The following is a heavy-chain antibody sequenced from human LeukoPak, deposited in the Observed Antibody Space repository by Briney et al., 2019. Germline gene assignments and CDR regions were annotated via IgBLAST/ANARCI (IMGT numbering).Heavy chain of an antibody. J-gene: IGHJ4*02. CDR2: IIPILGIA. D-gene: IGHD5-12*01. V-gene: IGHV1-69*04. CDR3: ARDREVATIKGAFFDY. Sequence: SVKVSCKASGGTFSSYAISWVRQAPGPGLEWMGRIIPILGIANYAQKFQGRVTITADKSTSTAYMELSSLRSEDTAVYYCARDREVATIKGAFFDYWGQGTLVTVSS. CDR1: GGTFSSYA.